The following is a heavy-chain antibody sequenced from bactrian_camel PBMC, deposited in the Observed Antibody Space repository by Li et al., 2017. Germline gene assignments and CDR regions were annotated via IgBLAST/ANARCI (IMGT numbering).Heavy chain of an antibody. CDR3: AAEGPSLAGWKPTSLLNQFAYNY. D-gene: IGHD5*01. Sequence: HVQLVESGGGSVQAGGSLRLSCLASGHTFTRGCMAWFRQRPGNEREGVAAIYTGGGTTYYDDSVKGRFTISQDNAKNTVYLQMNNLKPDDTAMYYCAAEGPSLAGWKPTSLLNQFAYNYWGQGTQVTVS. CDR2: IYTGGGTT. V-gene: IGHV3S1*01. CDR1: GHTFTRGC. J-gene: IGHJ4*01.